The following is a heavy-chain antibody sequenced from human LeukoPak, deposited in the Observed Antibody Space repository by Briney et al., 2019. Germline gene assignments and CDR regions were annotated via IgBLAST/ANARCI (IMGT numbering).Heavy chain of an antibody. J-gene: IGHJ6*03. D-gene: IGHD3-16*01. V-gene: IGHV1-69*05. CDR2: IIPIFGTA. Sequence: SVKVSCKASGGTFSSYAISWVRQAPGQGLEWMGGIIPIFGTANYAQKFQGRVTITTDESTSTAYMELSSLRSEDTAVYYCARTIRQAGFGWVYYYYYYMDVWGKGTTVTVSS. CDR1: GGTFSSYA. CDR3: ARTIRQAGFGWVYYYYYYMDV.